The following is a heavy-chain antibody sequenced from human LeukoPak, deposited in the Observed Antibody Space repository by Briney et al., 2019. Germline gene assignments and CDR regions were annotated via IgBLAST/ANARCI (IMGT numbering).Heavy chain of an antibody. CDR1: GYTFSDHG. D-gene: IGHD2-2*01. CDR3: VRVSRASWYLIDY. CDR2: ISAYNGNR. J-gene: IGHJ4*02. Sequence: ASVKVSCKASGYTFSDHGFSWVRQAPGQGLEWMGWISAYNGNRKYAQKFQDRVSMTTETSTNTAYMEMRSLKFDDTAVYYCVRVSRASWYLIDYWGQGTLVTVSS. V-gene: IGHV1-18*01.